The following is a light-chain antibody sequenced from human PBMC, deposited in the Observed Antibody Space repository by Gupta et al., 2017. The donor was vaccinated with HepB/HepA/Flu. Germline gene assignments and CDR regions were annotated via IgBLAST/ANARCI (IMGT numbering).Light chain of an antibody. CDR2: STS. Sequence: DIQMTQSPSSLSASVGDRVIITCRASQSISRYLNWYQQKPGKAPKLLIYSTSNLQSGVPSRFTGSGSGTDFTLTINSLQPEDFATYSCQQCDSLPWTFGQGTKVDIK. CDR1: QSISRY. CDR3: QQCDSLPWT. V-gene: IGKV1-39*01. J-gene: IGKJ1*01.